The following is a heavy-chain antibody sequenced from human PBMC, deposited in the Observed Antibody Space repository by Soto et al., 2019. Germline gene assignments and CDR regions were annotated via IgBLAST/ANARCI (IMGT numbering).Heavy chain of an antibody. V-gene: IGHV4-59*01. D-gene: IGHD4-4*01. CDR2: IYYTGSA. J-gene: IGHJ4*02. Sequence: SETLSLTCTVSGGSISNYYWIWIRQPPGKGLEWIGYIYYTGSASYNPSLKSRVSISVDTSKNQFSLNMNSVTAADTAVYYCARVSNDYSGNGAFDYWGQGTLVTVSS. CDR1: GGSISNYY. CDR3: ARVSNDYSGNGAFDY.